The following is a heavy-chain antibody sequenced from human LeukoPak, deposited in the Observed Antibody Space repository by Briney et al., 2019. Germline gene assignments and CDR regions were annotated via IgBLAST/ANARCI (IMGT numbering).Heavy chain of an antibody. J-gene: IGHJ4*02. CDR1: GGTFSSYA. D-gene: IGHD3-10*01. Sequence: SVKVSCKASGGTFSSYAISWVRQAPGQGLEWMGGIIPIFGTANYAQKFQGRVTITADESTSTAYMELSSLRSEDTAVYYCARDLVPYGSGNSMGDWGQGTLVTVSS. V-gene: IGHV1-69*13. CDR3: ARDLVPYGSGNSMGD. CDR2: IIPIFGTA.